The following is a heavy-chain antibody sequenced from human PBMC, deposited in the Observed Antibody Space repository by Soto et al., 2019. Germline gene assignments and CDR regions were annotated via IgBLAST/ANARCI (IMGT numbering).Heavy chain of an antibody. CDR3: ASKRDYYYYGMDV. V-gene: IGHV1-69*13. Sequence: WASVKVSCKASGGTFSSYAISWVRQAPGQGLEWMGGIIPIFGTANYAQKFQGRVTITADESTSTAYMELSSLRSEDTAVYYCASKRDYYYYGMDVWGQGTTVTVSS. J-gene: IGHJ6*02. CDR2: IIPIFGTA. CDR1: GGTFSSYA.